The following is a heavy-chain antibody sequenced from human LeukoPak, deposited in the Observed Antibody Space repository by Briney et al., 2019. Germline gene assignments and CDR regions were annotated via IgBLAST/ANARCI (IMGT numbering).Heavy chain of an antibody. V-gene: IGHV1-2*06. CDR1: GYTFTGYY. CDR3: ARRRKYCSSTSCYSADGFDY. CDR2: TNPNSGGT. J-gene: IGHJ4*02. Sequence: GASVKVSCKASGYTFTGYYMHWVRQAPGQGLEWMGRTNPNSGGTNYAQKFQGRVTMTRDTSISTAYMELSRLRSDDTAVYYCARRRKYCSSTSCYSADGFDYWGQGTLVTVSS. D-gene: IGHD2-2*01.